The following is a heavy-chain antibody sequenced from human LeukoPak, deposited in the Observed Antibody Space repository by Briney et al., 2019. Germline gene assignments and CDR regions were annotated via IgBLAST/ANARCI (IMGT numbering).Heavy chain of an antibody. CDR2: IDPSDSYT. J-gene: IGHJ6*04. CDR3: ARTSSPQLGYYGMDV. CDR1: GYSFTSYW. V-gene: IGHV5-10-1*01. Sequence: GESLEISCKGSGYSFTSYWISWVRQMPGKGLEWMGRIDPSDSYTNYSPSFQGHVTISADKSISTAYLQWSSLKASDTAMYYCARTSSPQLGYYGMDVWGKGTTVTVSS. D-gene: IGHD6-13*01.